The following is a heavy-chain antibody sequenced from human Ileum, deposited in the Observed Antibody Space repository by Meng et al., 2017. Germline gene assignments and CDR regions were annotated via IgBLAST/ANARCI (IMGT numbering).Heavy chain of an antibody. D-gene: IGHD3-16*01. J-gene: IGHJ4*02. CDR3: ARVEGVGPFDY. CDR1: RGSISSVGYY. V-gene: IGHV4-31*03. Sequence: HLSDSGPRLAKPSQTLSLTGTVARGSISSVGYYWSVIRQHPGKGLELIGYIYYSGSTYYSPSLKSRVTISVDTYKNQFSLKLSSVTAADTAVYYCARVEGVGPFDYWGQGTLVTVSS. CDR2: IYYSGST.